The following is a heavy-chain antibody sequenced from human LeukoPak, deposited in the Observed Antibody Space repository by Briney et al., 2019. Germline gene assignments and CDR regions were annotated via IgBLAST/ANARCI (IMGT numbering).Heavy chain of an antibody. CDR2: ISGSGGST. CDR3: ARAKVRGVIIKSFDY. Sequence: GGSLRLSCAASGFTFSSYAMSWVRQAPGKGLEGFSAISGSGGSTYYADSVKGRFTISRDNSKNTLYLQMNSLRAEDTAVYYCARAKVRGVIIKSFDYWGQGTLVTVSS. J-gene: IGHJ4*02. D-gene: IGHD3-10*01. CDR1: GFTFSSYA. V-gene: IGHV3-23*01.